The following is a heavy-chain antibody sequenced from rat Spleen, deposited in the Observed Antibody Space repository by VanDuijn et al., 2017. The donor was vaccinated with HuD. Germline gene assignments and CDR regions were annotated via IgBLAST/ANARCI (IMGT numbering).Heavy chain of an antibody. J-gene: IGHJ2*01. CDR3: TRHPDYSNYFDY. CDR1: GFTFSDYA. CDR2: VIYDGSTT. Sequence: EVQLVESGGGLVQPGRSLKFSCAASGFTFSDYAMAWVRQAPEKGLEWVATVIYDGSTTYYRDSVKGRFTISRDNAKTTLYLQIDSLRSEDTATYYCTRHPDYSNYFDYWGQGVMVTVSS. V-gene: IGHV5-17*01. D-gene: IGHD1-1*01.